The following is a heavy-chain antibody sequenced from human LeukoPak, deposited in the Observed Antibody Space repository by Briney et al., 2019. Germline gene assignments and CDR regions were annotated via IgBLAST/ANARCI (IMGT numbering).Heavy chain of an antibody. J-gene: IGHJ4*02. V-gene: IGHV4-34*01. Sequence: SETLSLTCAVSGGSFSDYQWNWIRQSPGKGLEWLGEISHSGTTTYNPSLKSRVTISVDTSKNQFSLRLRSVTAADTAVNYCARGVDYYGVWGQGTLVTVSS. D-gene: IGHD3-10*01. CDR3: ARGVDYYGV. CDR2: ISHSGTT. CDR1: GGSFSDYQ.